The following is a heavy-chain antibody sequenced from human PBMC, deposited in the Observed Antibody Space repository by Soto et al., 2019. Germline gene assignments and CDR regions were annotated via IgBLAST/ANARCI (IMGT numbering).Heavy chain of an antibody. Sequence: QVPLVQSGAEVKKPGASVRVSCKASGYTFTNYGISWVRQAPGQGLEWMGWVGPYNGNTDHAQNFQGRVTMTTDTSTNNAYMELGRLRSDDTALYYCARCYCSLGSCYTCWHFDLRGRGTLVTVSS. CDR2: VGPYNGNT. V-gene: IGHV1-18*04. J-gene: IGHJ2*01. CDR1: GYTFTNYG. CDR3: ARCYCSLGSCYTCWHFDL. D-gene: IGHD2-15*01.